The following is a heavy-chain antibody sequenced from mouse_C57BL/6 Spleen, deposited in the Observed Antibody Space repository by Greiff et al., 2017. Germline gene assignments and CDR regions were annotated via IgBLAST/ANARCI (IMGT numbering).Heavy chain of an antibody. Sequence: QVQLQQPGAELVKPGASVKLSCKASGYTFTSYWMHWVKQRPGRGLEWIGKIDPSSGSTKYNEKFKSKATLTVDTPSSTAYMQLSSLTSEDSAVYYGARSHYSNSYYHAVDYRGQGTSVTASS. J-gene: IGHJ4*01. V-gene: IGHV1-72*01. D-gene: IGHD2-5*01. CDR2: IDPSSGST. CDR1: GYTFTSYW. CDR3: ARSHYSNSYYHAVDY.